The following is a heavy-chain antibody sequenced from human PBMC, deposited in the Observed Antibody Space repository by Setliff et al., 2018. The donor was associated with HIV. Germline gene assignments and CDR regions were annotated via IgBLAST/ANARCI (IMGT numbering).Heavy chain of an antibody. CDR2: ISAYNGNT. J-gene: IGHJ4*02. CDR1: GYTFTGYY. CDR3: ARAYDVLTGYFDY. V-gene: IGHV1-18*04. D-gene: IGHD3-9*01. Sequence: ASVKVSCKASGYTFTGYYMHWVRQAPGQGLEWMGWISAYNGNTNYAQKFQGRVTMTTDTSTSTAYMELRSLRSDDTAVYYCARAYDVLTGYFDYWGRGTLVTVSS.